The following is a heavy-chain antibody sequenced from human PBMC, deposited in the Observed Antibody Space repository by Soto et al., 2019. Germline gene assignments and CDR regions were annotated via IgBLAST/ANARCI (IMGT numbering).Heavy chain of an antibody. CDR2: INDSGNI. CDR3: ARGLILWFGELSRRGGYYYYMDV. V-gene: IGHV4-34*01. CDR1: GGSLSGYK. Sequence: QVQLQQWGAGLLKPSETLSLTCAVYGGSLSGYKWSWIRQTPGKGLEWFGEINDSGNINYNPSLKSRVTILLDTPRKQISLKLSAVTAADSAVYYCARGLILWFGELSRRGGYYYYMDVWGKGTTVAVSS. J-gene: IGHJ6*03. D-gene: IGHD3-10*01.